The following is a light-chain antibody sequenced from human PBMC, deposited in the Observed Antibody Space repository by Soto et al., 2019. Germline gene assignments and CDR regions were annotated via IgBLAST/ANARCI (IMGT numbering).Light chain of an antibody. Sequence: DIVMTQSPDSLAESLGERATINCKSSQSVLYSSNNKNYLAWYQQKPGQPPKLLIYWASTRESGVPDRFSGSGSGTDFTLTISSQQAEDVAVYYCQQYYSTPPTFGQGTKVEIK. CDR2: WAS. CDR3: QQYYSTPPT. J-gene: IGKJ1*01. CDR1: QSVLYSSNNKNY. V-gene: IGKV4-1*01.